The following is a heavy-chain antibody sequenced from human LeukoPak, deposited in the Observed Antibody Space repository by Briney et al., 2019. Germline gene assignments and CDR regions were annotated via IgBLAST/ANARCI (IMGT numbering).Heavy chain of an antibody. J-gene: IGHJ4*02. CDR3: ASAISEWELTLDY. CDR1: GFTFIYYT. CDR2: ISSSGSYI. D-gene: IGHD1-26*01. V-gene: IGHV3-21*01. Sequence: GGSLILSCVASGFTFIYYTRNWVRQAPGEGLEWVSSISSSGSYIYYADSVRGRFTISRDNAKNSLYLQMSSLRAEDTAVYYCASAISEWELTLDYWGQGTLVTVSS.